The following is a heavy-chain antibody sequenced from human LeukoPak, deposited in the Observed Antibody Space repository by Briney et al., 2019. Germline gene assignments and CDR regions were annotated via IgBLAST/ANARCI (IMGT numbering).Heavy chain of an antibody. J-gene: IGHJ5*02. V-gene: IGHV1-69*05. D-gene: IGHD6-13*01. CDR1: GGTFSSYA. CDR3: ASHGSPKLIATSGHPPLGWFDP. CDR2: IIPISGTP. Sequence: SVKVSYKASGGTFSSYAISWVRQAPGEGLDWMGGIIPISGTPNYAQKFQGRITITTDESTSTAYMELSSLRSEDTAVYYCASHGSPKLIATSGHPPLGWFDPWGQGTLVTVSS.